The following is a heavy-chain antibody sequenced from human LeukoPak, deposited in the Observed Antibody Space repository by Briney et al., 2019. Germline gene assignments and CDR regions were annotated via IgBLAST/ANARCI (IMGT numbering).Heavy chain of an antibody. CDR1: GFTFSSYT. Sequence: GGSLRLSCAASGFTFSSYTMSWVRQAPGKGLEWVSTITTSDGNTYFADSVKGRFTVSRDNSKNTLFLQMNSLRAEDTAVYYCAKDGGLWVSAHWGDSWGRGTLVTVSS. J-gene: IGHJ4*02. CDR3: AKDGGLWVSAHWGDS. V-gene: IGHV3-23*01. D-gene: IGHD7-27*01. CDR2: ITTSDGNT.